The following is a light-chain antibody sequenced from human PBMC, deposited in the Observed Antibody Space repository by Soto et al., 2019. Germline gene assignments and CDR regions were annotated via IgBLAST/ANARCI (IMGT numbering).Light chain of an antibody. Sequence: QSVLTQPPSVSGAPGQRVTISCTGSSSNIGAGFGVHWYQQLPGSAPKLLPSATGNRPSGVPDRFSGSKSGTSASLAITGLQAEDEADYYCQSYDNSLSGFVFGTGTKLTVL. CDR3: QSYDNSLSGFV. J-gene: IGLJ1*01. V-gene: IGLV1-40*01. CDR1: SSNIGAGFG. CDR2: ATG.